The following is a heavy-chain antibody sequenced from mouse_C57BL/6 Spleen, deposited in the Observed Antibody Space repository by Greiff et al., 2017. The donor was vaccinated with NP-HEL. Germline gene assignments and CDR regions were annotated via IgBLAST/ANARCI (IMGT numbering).Heavy chain of an antibody. V-gene: IGHV1-61*01. D-gene: IGHD2-2*01. CDR2: IYPSDSET. CDR3: ARKIYYGYDGGYYCDY. CDR1: GYTFTSYW. J-gene: IGHJ2*01. Sequence: QVQLQQPGAELVRPGSSVKLSCKASGYTFTSYWMEWVKQRPGQGLEWIGNIYPSDSETHYNQKFKDKATLTVDKSSSTAYMQLSSLTSEDSAVYYCARKIYYGYDGGYYCDYWGQGTTLTVSS.